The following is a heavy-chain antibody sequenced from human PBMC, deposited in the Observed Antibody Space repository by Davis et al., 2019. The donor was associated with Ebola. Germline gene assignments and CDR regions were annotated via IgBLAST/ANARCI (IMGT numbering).Heavy chain of an antibody. CDR2: ISSSSSYI. CDR1: GFTFSSYS. D-gene: IGHD4-17*01. J-gene: IGHJ4*02. V-gene: IGHV3-21*01. CDR3: ARGDYGDFYYFDY. Sequence: GESLNLSCAASGFTFSSYSMNWVRQAPGTGLEWVSSISSSSSYIYYADSVKGRFTISRDNAKNSLYLQMNSLRAEDTAVYYCARGDYGDFYYFDYWGQGTLVTVSS.